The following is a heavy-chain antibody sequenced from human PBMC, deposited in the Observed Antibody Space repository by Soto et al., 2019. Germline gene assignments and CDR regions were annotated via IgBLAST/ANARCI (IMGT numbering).Heavy chain of an antibody. D-gene: IGHD3-16*01. J-gene: IGHJ6*02. CDR2: ISSSSSYI. CDR3: ARVMITFGLGMDV. V-gene: IGHV3-21*01. CDR1: GVTCSSWS. Sequence: VGPRRVACAASGVTCSSWSMNCVRQAPGKVLERVSSISSSSSYIYYADSVKGRFTISRDNAKNSLYLQMNRLRAEDTAVYYCARVMITFGLGMDVWGQGTTVTVSS.